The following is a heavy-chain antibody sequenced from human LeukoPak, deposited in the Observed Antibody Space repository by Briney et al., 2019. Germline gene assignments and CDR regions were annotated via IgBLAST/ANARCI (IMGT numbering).Heavy chain of an antibody. CDR2: ISSSSSYI. CDR3: ARDLSGNGDYVDS. D-gene: IGHD3-16*02. Sequence: PGGSLRLSCVVPGFTFSSASLNWVRQAPGKGLEWVSAISSSSSYIFYADSVKGRFTISRDNAKNVLYLQMNSLRADDTAVYYCARDLSGNGDYVDSWGQGTLVTVSS. V-gene: IGHV3-21*01. CDR1: GFTFSSAS. J-gene: IGHJ4*02.